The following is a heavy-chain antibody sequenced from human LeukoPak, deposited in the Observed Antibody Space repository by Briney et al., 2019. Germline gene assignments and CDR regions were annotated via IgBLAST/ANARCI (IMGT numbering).Heavy chain of an antibody. D-gene: IGHD3-10*01. CDR3: ARSILRGVLPY. J-gene: IGHJ4*02. V-gene: IGHV3-30*04. Sequence: GGSLRLSCEASGFSFGSYALHWVRQAPGKGLEWVAVISNDADNKYYIDSVKGRFTISRDNSKNTLYLQMNSLKPEGTAAYYCARSILRGVLPYWGQGTLVTVSS. CDR1: GFSFGSYA. CDR2: ISNDADNK.